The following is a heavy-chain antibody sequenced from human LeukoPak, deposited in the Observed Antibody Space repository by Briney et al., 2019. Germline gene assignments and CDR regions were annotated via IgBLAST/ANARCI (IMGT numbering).Heavy chain of an antibody. CDR1: GFTLSSYA. CDR2: ISASGGST. V-gene: IGHV3-23*01. D-gene: IGHD2-2*01. J-gene: IGHJ4*02. Sequence: GGSLRLSCAASGFTLSSYAMSWGCQAPGQGLGWVSAISASGGSTYYADSVKGRFTISRDNSKNTLFLQMNSLRVEDTAVYYCAKETKTRGGPIDYWGQGTLVTVSS. CDR3: AKETKTRGGPIDY.